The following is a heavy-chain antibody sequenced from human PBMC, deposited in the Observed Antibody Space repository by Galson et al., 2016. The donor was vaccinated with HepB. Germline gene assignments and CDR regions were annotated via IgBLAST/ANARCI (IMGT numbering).Heavy chain of an antibody. D-gene: IGHD2-2*01. CDR2: LYSSGST. V-gene: IGHV4-61*02. CDR3: ARGRIVVIPAGNVKYYYAMDV. CDR1: GDSVIRNIYY. Sequence: TLSLTCTVSGDSVIRNIYYWNWIRQPAGKGLEWIGRLYSSGSTNYNPSLKSRVTISVDTSKNQFSLKLSSVTAADTAVYYCARGRIVVIPAGNVKYYYAMDVWGKGTTVTVSS. J-gene: IGHJ6*04.